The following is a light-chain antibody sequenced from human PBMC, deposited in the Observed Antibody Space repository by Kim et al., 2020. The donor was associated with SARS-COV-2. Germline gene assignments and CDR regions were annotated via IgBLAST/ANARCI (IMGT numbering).Light chain of an antibody. CDR1: QSVSYW. J-gene: IGKJ4*01. CDR2: TAS. V-gene: IGKV1-5*03. Sequence: DIQLTQSPSSLSASAGDTVTITCRASQSVSYWLAWYQQKPGTAPNLLIHTASTLETGVPSRFSGSGSGTEFTLTISGLQPDDFGTYYCQQYNIYPLTFGGGTKVDIK. CDR3: QQYNIYPLT.